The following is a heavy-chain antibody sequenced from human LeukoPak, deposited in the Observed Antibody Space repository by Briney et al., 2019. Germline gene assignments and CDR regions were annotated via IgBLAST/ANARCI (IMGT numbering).Heavy chain of an antibody. J-gene: IGHJ3*02. CDR3: ARAQGTIVGAPFAFDI. D-gene: IGHD1-26*01. Sequence: PSETLSLTCTVSGGSVSSHYWSWIRQPPGKGLEWIGYMYYSGSTNYNPSLKSRVTISVDTSKNQFSLKLSSVTAADTAVHYCARAQGTIVGAPFAFDIWGQGTMVTVSS. CDR1: GGSVSSHY. V-gene: IGHV4-59*02. CDR2: MYYSGST.